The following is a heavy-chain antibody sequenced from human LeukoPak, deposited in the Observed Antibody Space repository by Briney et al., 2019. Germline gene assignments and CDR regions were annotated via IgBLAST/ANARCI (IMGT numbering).Heavy chain of an antibody. V-gene: IGHV3-7*01. CDR2: IKEDGSEK. J-gene: IGHJ4*02. D-gene: IGHD3-9*01. CDR1: GFSFSDFW. CDR3: AKSLRYFDWLPLFDY. Sequence: GGSLRLSCAASGFSFSDFWMNWVRQAPGKGLEWLANIKEDGSEKHYVDSVKGRFTISRDNAKNSLYLQMNSLRAEDTAVYYCAKSLRYFDWLPLFDYWGQGTLVTVSS.